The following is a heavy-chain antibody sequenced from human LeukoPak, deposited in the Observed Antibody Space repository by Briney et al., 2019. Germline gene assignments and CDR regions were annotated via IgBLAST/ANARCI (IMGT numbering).Heavy chain of an antibody. CDR2: ISSSSSTI. CDR3: ARKDGGIDY. V-gene: IGHV3-48*01. Sequence: GGSLRLSCAASGFTFSSYSMNWVRQARGKGLEWVSYISSSSSTIYYADSVKGRFTISRDNAKNSLYLQMNSLRAEDTAVYYCARKDGGIDYWGQGTLVTVSS. J-gene: IGHJ4*02. CDR1: GFTFSSYS. D-gene: IGHD3-16*01.